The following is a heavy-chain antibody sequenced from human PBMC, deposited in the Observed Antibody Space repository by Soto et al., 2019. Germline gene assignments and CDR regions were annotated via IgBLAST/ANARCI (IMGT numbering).Heavy chain of an antibody. CDR2: ISSTSGTI. CDR1: GFTFSSYS. D-gene: IGHD4-17*01. V-gene: IGHV3-48*02. CDR3: ARDSYGDYIFDY. J-gene: IGHJ4*02. Sequence: GESLKISCAASGFTFSSYSMNWVRQAPGKGLEWVSYISSTSGTIYYADSVKGRFTISRDSVKNSLYLQMNSLRDEDTAVYYCARDSYGDYIFDYWGRGTLVTVSS.